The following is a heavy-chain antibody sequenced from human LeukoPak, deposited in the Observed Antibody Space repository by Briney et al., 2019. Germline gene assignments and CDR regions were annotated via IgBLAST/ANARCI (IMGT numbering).Heavy chain of an antibody. V-gene: IGHV4-39*01. CDR2: IHYSGNT. CDR1: GGSISSSNYY. D-gene: IGHD4-17*01. CDR3: ARDFGDYRVDY. Sequence: PSETLSLTCTVSGGSISSSNYYWGWIRQPPGKGLEWIGTIHYSGNTYYNPSFKSRVAISVDTSKNQFSLRLCSVTAADTAVYYCARDFGDYRVDYWGQGTLVTVSS. J-gene: IGHJ4*02.